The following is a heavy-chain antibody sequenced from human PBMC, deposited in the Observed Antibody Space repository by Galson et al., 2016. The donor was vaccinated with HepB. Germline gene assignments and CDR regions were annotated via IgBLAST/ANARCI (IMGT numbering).Heavy chain of an antibody. CDR3: VRNAGGYNFGD. CDR2: IAGGNGNT. D-gene: IGHD5-24*01. CDR1: GYTFTNYA. Sequence: SCKAGGYTFTNYALHWVRQAPGQSLEWMGWIAGGNGNTRYSQQFQGRVTFTRDTSTSIVYMEMSSLRSEDTAVFYCVRNAGGYNFGDWGQGTRVTVSS. V-gene: IGHV1-3*01. J-gene: IGHJ4*02.